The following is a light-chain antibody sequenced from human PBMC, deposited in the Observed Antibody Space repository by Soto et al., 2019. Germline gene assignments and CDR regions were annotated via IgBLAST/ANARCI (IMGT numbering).Light chain of an antibody. V-gene: IGKV3-20*01. CDR3: QQYGSSLTWT. J-gene: IGKJ1*01. CDR1: QSVTNNY. Sequence: EVVLTQSPGPLSLSPGERATLSCRASQSVTNNYLAWYQQKPGQAPRLLIYGASSRAAGIPDRFSGSGSGTDFTLTISGLEPEDFAVYYCQQYGSSLTWTFGQGTKV. CDR2: GAS.